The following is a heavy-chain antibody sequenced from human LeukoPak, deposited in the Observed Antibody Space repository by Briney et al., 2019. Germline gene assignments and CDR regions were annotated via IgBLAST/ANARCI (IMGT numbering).Heavy chain of an antibody. D-gene: IGHD3-3*01. CDR3: ARDSASGITIFGVVIRGDGFDV. CDR1: GFTFSSYS. CDR2: ISSSSSYI. Sequence: GGSLRLSCAASGFTFSSYSMNWVRQAPGKGLEWVSSISSSSSYIYYADSVKGRFTISRDNAKNSLYLQMNSLRAEDTATYYCARDSASGITIFGVVIRGDGFDVWGQGTRVTVSS. J-gene: IGHJ3*01. V-gene: IGHV3-21*01.